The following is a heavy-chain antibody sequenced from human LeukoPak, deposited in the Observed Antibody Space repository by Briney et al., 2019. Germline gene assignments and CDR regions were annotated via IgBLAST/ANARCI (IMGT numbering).Heavy chain of an antibody. CDR3: ARATGRWFDP. CDR1: GGSISSGGYY. J-gene: IGHJ5*02. Sequence: SQTLSLTCTVSGGSISSGGYYWSWIGQHPGKGLEWIGYIYYSGSTYYNPSLKSRVTISVDTSKNQFSLKLSSVTAADTAVYYCARATGRWFDPWGQGTLVTVSS. CDR2: IYYSGST. V-gene: IGHV4-31*03. D-gene: IGHD3-10*01.